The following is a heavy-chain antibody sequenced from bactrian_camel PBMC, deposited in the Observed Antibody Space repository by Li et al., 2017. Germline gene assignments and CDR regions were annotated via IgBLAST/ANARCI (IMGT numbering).Heavy chain of an antibody. J-gene: IGHJ4*01. Sequence: HVQLVESGGGSVQAGGSLRLSCGYTYNEGDMAWFRQAPGKEREGVASIYSGGGSQYYADSVKGRFTISQDTSKNTLYLEMNSLNVSDTGVYYCGAGPYCSLSYINIWGQGTQVTVS. D-gene: IGHD1*01. CDR1: YTYNEGD. CDR3: GAGPYCSLSYINI. CDR2: IYSGGGSQ. V-gene: IGHV3S54*01.